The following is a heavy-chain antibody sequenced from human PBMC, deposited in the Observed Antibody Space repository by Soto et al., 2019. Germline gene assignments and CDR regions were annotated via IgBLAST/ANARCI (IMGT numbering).Heavy chain of an antibody. D-gene: IGHD1-26*01. Sequence: QVQLVQSGAEVKKPGASVKVSCKASGYTFTSYGISWVRQAPGQGLEWMGWISAYNGNTNYAQKLQGRVTMTTDPSTSTAYLELRSLRSDDTAVYFCARAGREYGYILDYYYYGMDVWGQGTTVTVSS. CDR2: ISAYNGNT. CDR1: GYTFTSYG. J-gene: IGHJ6*02. CDR3: ARAGREYGYILDYYYYGMDV. V-gene: IGHV1-18*01.